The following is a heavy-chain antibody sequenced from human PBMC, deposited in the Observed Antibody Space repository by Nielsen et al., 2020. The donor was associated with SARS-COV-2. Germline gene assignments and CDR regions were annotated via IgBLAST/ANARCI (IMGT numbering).Heavy chain of an antibody. Sequence: WIRQPPGKGLEWVSLISGDGGSTYYADSVKGRFTISRDNSKNSLYLQMNSLRTEDTALYYCAKSSGSYGDYWGQGTLVTVSS. V-gene: IGHV3-43*02. J-gene: IGHJ4*02. CDR3: AKSSGSYGDY. D-gene: IGHD1-26*01. CDR2: ISGDGGST.